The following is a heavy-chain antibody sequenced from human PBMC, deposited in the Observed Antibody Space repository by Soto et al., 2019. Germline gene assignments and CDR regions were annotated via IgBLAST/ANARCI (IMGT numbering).Heavy chain of an antibody. Sequence: ASVKVSCKTSGYTFSNYAISWVRQAPGQGLEWMGWISPYIGNANYTEKFQGRVSMTTDTSTTTAYMELTSLTSEDTAIYCCARAISLIMAALAYSGEGTRVTV. D-gene: IGHD2-8*01. J-gene: IGHJ4*02. CDR1: GYTFSNYA. CDR2: ISPYIGNA. V-gene: IGHV1-18*04. CDR3: ARAISLIMAALAY.